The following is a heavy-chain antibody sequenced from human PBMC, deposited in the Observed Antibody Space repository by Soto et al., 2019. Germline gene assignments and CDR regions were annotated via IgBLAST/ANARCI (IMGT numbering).Heavy chain of an antibody. Sequence: QVHLVQSGAEVKKPGASVKVSCKGSGYTFTSYGITWVRQAPGQGLEWMGWISAHNGNTDYAQKLQCRVTVTRDTSTSTAYMELRSLRSDDKAVYYCARGRYGDYWGQGALVTVSS. CDR3: ARGRYGDY. CDR1: GYTFTSYG. CDR2: ISAHNGNT. D-gene: IGHD1-1*01. J-gene: IGHJ4*02. V-gene: IGHV1-18*01.